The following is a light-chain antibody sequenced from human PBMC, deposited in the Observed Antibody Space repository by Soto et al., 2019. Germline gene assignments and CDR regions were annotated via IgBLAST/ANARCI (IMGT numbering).Light chain of an antibody. J-gene: IGKJ1*01. CDR2: GAS. CDR3: QQYSSSPWT. CDR1: QSVSSSY. V-gene: IGKV3-20*01. Sequence: EIVLTQSPGTLSLSPGERATLSCRASQSVSSSYLAWYQQKPGQAPRLLIYGASSRATGIPDRFSRSGSGTDFTLTISRLEPEDFAVYYCQQYSSSPWTFGQGSKVEIK.